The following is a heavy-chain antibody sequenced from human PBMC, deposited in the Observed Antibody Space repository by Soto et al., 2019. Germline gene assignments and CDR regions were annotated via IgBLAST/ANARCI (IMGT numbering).Heavy chain of an antibody. Sequence: GGSLRLSCVASGFSFKDFYMTWIRQSPGKGLEWVSVISAGASFRNYADSVKGRFTISRDNAKNSLFLQMSSLSADDTGVYYCARGGHSGHSPTDFDYWGQGVLVTVSS. CDR2: ISAGASFR. CDR3: ARGGHSGHSPTDFDY. CDR1: GFSFKDFY. J-gene: IGHJ4*02. D-gene: IGHD1-26*01. V-gene: IGHV3-11*06.